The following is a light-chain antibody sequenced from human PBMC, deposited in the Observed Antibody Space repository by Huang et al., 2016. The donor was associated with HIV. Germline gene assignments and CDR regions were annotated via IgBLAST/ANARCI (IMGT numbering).Light chain of an antibody. CDR2: ETS. V-gene: IGKV3D-20*02. CDR3: HQYAKSMAT. CDR1: QSVDTSY. J-gene: IGKJ1*01. Sequence: VLTQSPVSVSLSLGDRLTVSCRARQSVDTSYLAWYQHNPGQSPMLLVDETSTRASGIPSRFSGSGSGRDFSLTISRLEPEDFGVYYCHQYAKSMATFGQGTKVDI.